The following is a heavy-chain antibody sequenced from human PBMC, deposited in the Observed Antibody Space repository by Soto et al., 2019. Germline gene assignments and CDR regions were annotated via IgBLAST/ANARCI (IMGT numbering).Heavy chain of an antibody. CDR1: GFTFSNYN. Sequence: EVQLVESGGGLVQPGGSLRLSCAASGFTFSNYNMNWIRQAPGKGLEWVSCIRSDSRGIYYADSVRGRFTMSRDNANNSLYLQMNSLTDEDTAVYFCARDLNWSSDYWGQGILVAVSS. CDR2: IRSDSRGI. CDR3: ARDLNWSSDY. J-gene: IGHJ4*02. V-gene: IGHV3-48*02.